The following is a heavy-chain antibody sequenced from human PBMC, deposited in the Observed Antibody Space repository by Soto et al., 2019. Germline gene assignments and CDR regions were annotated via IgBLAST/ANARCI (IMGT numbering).Heavy chain of an antibody. Sequence: QVQLQESGIGLVKPSETLSLTCTVSGGSISSSYWSWIRQPPGKGLEWIGYIFDSGSTYYNSSLSSRDTLTVNTSNKKFTLMHSSVYAADTAVYYSARQLIYWGQGTPVTVSS. CDR3: ARQLIY. D-gene: IGHD6-13*01. V-gene: IGHV4-59*08. J-gene: IGHJ4*02. CDR2: IFDSGST. CDR1: GGSISSSY.